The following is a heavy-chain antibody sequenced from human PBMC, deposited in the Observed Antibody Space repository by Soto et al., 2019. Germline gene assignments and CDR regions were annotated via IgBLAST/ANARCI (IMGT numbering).Heavy chain of an antibody. CDR1: GGSISSSNW. J-gene: IGHJ4*02. Sequence: SETLSLTCAVSGGSISSSNWWSWVRQPPGKGLEWIGEIYHSGSTNYNPSLKSRVTISVDTSKNQFSLKLGSVTAADTAVYYCARRYGSCFDYWGQGTLVTVSS. CDR3: ARRYGSCFDY. V-gene: IGHV4-4*02. D-gene: IGHD5-18*01. CDR2: IYHSGST.